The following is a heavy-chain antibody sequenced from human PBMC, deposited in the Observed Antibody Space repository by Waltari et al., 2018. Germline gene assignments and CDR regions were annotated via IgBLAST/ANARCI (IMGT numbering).Heavy chain of an antibody. CDR1: GYSISSGTY. CDR3: ARHAGLWYFDL. J-gene: IGHJ2*01. Sequence: QVQLQESGPGLVKPSETLSLTCAVSGYSISSGTYWGWIRQPPGKGLEWIGSIYHSGSTYYNPSLKSRVTISVDTSKNQFSLKLSSVTAADTAVYYCARHAGLWYFDLWGRGTLVTVSS. CDR2: IYHSGST. D-gene: IGHD3-10*01. V-gene: IGHV4-38-2*01.